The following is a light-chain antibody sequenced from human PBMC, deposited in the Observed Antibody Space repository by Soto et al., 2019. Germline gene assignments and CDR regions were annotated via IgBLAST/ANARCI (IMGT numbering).Light chain of an antibody. J-gene: IGLJ2*01. Sequence: QSALTQPASVSGSPGQSITISCTGTSSDVGSYNLVSWYQQHPGKAPKLMIYEGSKRPSGVSNRFSGSKSGNTASLTISGLQAEDEVDYYCCSYAGSSIHVVFGGGTNLTVL. CDR2: EGS. CDR3: CSYAGSSIHVV. V-gene: IGLV2-23*01. CDR1: SSDVGSYNL.